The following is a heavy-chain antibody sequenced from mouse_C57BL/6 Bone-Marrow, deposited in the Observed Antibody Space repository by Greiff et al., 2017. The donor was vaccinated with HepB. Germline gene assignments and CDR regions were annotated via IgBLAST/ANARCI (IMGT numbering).Heavy chain of an antibody. CDR1: GYAFSSYW. Sequence: QVQLQQPGAELVKPGASVKISCKASGYAFSSYWMNWVKQRPGKGLEWIGQIYPGDGDTNYNGKFKGKATLTADKSSSTAYMQLSSLTSEDSAVYFCARYSNYDAMDYWGQGTSVTVSS. J-gene: IGHJ4*01. V-gene: IGHV1-80*01. CDR3: ARYSNYDAMDY. CDR2: IYPGDGDT. D-gene: IGHD2-5*01.